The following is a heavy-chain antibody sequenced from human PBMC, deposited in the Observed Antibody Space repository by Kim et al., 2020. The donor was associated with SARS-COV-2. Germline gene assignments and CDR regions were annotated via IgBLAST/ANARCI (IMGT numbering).Heavy chain of an antibody. Sequence: SETLSLTCTVSGGSISSGGYYWSWIRQHPGKGLEWIGYIYYSGSTYYNPSLKSRVTISVDTSKNQFSLKLSSVTAADTAVYYCARGGGSYSIKDLNWFDPWGQGTLVTVSS. V-gene: IGHV4-31*03. CDR2: IYYSGST. CDR1: GGSISSGGYY. D-gene: IGHD1-26*01. CDR3: ARGGGSYSIKDLNWFDP. J-gene: IGHJ5*02.